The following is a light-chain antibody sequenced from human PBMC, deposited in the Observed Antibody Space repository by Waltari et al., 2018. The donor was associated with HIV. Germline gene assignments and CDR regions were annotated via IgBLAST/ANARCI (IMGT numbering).Light chain of an antibody. Sequence: SYELTQPPSVSVSPGQTARITCSGDALPKKYAYWYQQKPGQAPVMVIYKDTERTSGIPGRFSGSSSGTTVTLTISGVQAEDEADYYCQSADNSGTYVFGTGTKVTVL. CDR2: KDT. V-gene: IGLV3-25*03. CDR1: ALPKKY. CDR3: QSADNSGTYV. J-gene: IGLJ1*01.